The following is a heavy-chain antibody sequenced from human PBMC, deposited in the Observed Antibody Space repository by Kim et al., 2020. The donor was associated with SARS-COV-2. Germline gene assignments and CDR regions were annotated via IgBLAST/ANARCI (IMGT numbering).Heavy chain of an antibody. J-gene: IGHJ5*02. CDR3: AKDGSSSWKTGWFDP. Sequence: GGSLRLSCAASGFTFSSYAMSWVRQAPGKGLEWVSAISGSGGSTYYADSVKGRFTISRDNSKNTLYLQMNSLRAEDTAVYYCAKDGSSSWKTGWFDPWGQGTLVTVSS. CDR2: ISGSGGST. V-gene: IGHV3-23*01. D-gene: IGHD6-13*01. CDR1: GFTFSSYA.